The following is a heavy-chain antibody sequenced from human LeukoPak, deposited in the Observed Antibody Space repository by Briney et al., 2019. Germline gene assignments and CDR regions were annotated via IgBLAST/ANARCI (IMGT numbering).Heavy chain of an antibody. Sequence: GSSVKVSCKASGGTFSSYAISWVRQAPGQGLEWMGGIIPIFGTANYAQKFQGRVTITTDESTSTAYMELSSLRSEDTAVYYCAREITYGDDPIWYYFDYWGQGTLVTVSS. CDR3: AREITYGDDPIWYYFDY. J-gene: IGHJ4*02. V-gene: IGHV1-69*05. CDR1: GGTFSSYA. CDR2: IIPIFGTA. D-gene: IGHD4-17*01.